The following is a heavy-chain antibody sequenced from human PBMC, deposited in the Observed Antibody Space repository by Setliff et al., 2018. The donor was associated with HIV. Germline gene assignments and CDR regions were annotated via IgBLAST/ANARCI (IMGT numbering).Heavy chain of an antibody. Sequence: PSETLSLTCAVYGGSFSGYYWTWIRQPPGKGLEWIGEINHGGSTNYNPSLKSRVTISVDTSKHQFSLRLSSVTAADTAVYYCARLYYYYYYMDVWGKGTTVTVSS. J-gene: IGHJ6*03. CDR2: INHGGST. CDR3: ARLYYYYYYMDV. CDR1: GGSFSGYY. V-gene: IGHV4-34*01.